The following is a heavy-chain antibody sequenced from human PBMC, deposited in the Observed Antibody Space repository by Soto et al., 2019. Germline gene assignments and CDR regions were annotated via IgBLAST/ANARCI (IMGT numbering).Heavy chain of an antibody. CDR3: ARRSYESGWRHYFDY. D-gene: IGHD6-19*01. Sequence: LGESLKISCKTSGYSFTFANYWIGWVRQMPGKGLEWMGIISPHDSNTRYSPSFEGQVTISADKSLSAAYLQWNSLRASDTAIYYCARRSYESGWRHYFDYWGQGTLVTVSS. CDR1: GYSFTFANYW. J-gene: IGHJ4*02. CDR2: ISPHDSNT. V-gene: IGHV5-51*01.